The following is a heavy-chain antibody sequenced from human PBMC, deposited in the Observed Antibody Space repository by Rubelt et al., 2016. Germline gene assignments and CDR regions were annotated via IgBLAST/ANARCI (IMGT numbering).Heavy chain of an antibody. J-gene: IGHJ4*02. D-gene: IGHD3-10*01. CDR2: FDPEDGET. CDR1: GYTLTELS. V-gene: IGHV1-24*01. CDR3: ATRSLWFGEIDRYFDY. Sequence: QVQLVQSGAEVKKPGASVKVSCKVSGYTLTELSMHWVRQAPGKGLEWMGGFDPEDGETIYAQKFQGRVTMTGDTSTDTAYMELSSLRSEDTAVYYCATRSLWFGEIDRYFDYWGQGTLVTVSS.